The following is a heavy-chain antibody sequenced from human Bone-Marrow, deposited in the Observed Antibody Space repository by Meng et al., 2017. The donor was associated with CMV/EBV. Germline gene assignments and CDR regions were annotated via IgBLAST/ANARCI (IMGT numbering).Heavy chain of an antibody. CDR3: ARDRCSSTSCYRTVGYYYGMDV. Sequence: GGSLRLSCAASGFTFSSYGMHWVRQAPGKGLEWVAVIWYDGSNKYYADSVKGRFTISRDNSKNTLYLQMNSLRAEDTAVYYCARDRCSSTSCYRTVGYYYGMDVSGQGTTVTVSS. CDR2: IWYDGSNK. J-gene: IGHJ6*02. V-gene: IGHV3-33*01. CDR1: GFTFSSYG. D-gene: IGHD2-2*02.